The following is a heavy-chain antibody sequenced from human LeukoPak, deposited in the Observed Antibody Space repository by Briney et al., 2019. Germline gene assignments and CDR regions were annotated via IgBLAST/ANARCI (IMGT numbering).Heavy chain of an antibody. Sequence: ASVTVSCKASGYSFTAYYLHWVRQAPGQGLEWMGWINPNSGGTNYAQKFQGRVTMTSDTSIGTAYMELSRLSSGDTAVYYCARDRVGANNWFDPWGQGTLVTVSS. J-gene: IGHJ5*02. CDR1: GYSFTAYY. V-gene: IGHV1-2*02. D-gene: IGHD1-26*01. CDR3: ARDRVGANNWFDP. CDR2: INPNSGGT.